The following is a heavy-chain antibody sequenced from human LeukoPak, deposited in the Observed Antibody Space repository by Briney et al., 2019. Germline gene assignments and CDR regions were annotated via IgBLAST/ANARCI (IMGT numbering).Heavy chain of an antibody. V-gene: IGHV2-70*11. CDR2: IDWDDDK. J-gene: IGHJ4*02. CDR3: ARISPRSANYDNSGYHFDY. CDR1: GFSLSTSGMC. D-gene: IGHD3-22*01. Sequence: SVPTLVNPTQTLTLTCTFSGFSLSTSGMCVNWIRQPPGKALEWLARIDWDDDKYYSTSLKARLTISKDTSKNQVVLTMTNMDPVDTATYYCARISPRSANYDNSGYHFDYWGQGTLVTVSS.